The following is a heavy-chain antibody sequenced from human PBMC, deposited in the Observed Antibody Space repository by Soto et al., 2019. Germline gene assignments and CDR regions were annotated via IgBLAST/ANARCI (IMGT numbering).Heavy chain of an antibody. J-gene: IGHJ4*02. CDR1: GFSLSTSGMC. CDR3: ARSTTVTTYVLSYFDY. D-gene: IGHD4-17*01. V-gene: IGHV2-70*11. Sequence: SGPTLVNPTQTLTLTCTFSGFSLSTSGMCVSWIRQPPGKALEWLARIDWDDDKYYSTSLKTRLTISKDTSKNQVVLTMTNMDPVDTATYYCARSTTVTTYVLSYFDYWGQGTLVTVSS. CDR2: IDWDDDK.